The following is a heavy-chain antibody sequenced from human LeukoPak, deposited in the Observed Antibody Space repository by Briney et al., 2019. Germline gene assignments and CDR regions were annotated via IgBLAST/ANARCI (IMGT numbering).Heavy chain of an antibody. V-gene: IGHV4-38-2*02. CDR1: GYSISSGYY. J-gene: IGHJ1*01. D-gene: IGHD3-3*01. CDR2: IYHSGST. CDR3: ARVGSITIFGAVPVSDAEYFQH. Sequence: PSETLSLXCTVSGYSISSGYYWGWIRQPPGKGLEWIGSIYHSGSTYYNPSLKSRVTISVDTSKNQFSLKLSSVTAADTAVYYCARVGSITIFGAVPVSDAEYFQHWGQGTLVTVSS.